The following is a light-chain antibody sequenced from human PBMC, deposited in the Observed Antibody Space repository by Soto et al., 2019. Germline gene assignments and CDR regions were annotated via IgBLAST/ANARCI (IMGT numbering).Light chain of an antibody. Sequence: IQMTQSPCTLSASAGDRVTITCRASQSISPYLAWYQQKPGKAPKLLIYMASSLQSGVPSRFSGSGSGTEFTLTISSLQPDDFATYYCQQSNTYPWTFGQGTQVDIK. CDR3: QQSNTYPWT. V-gene: IGKV1-5*03. CDR2: MAS. CDR1: QSISPY. J-gene: IGKJ1*01.